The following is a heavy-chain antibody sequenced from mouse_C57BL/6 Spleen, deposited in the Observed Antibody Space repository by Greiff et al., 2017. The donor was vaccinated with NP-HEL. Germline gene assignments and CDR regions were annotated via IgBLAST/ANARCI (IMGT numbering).Heavy chain of an antibody. CDR3: ARREKAHYYGSSYGFAY. J-gene: IGHJ3*01. V-gene: IGHV1-69*01. CDR2: IDPSDSYT. Sequence: QVQLQQPGAELVMPGASVKLSCKASGYTFTSYWMHWVKQRPGQGLEWIGEIDPSDSYTNYNQKFKGKSTLTVDKSSSTAYMQLSSLTSEEAAVYDCARREKAHYYGSSYGFAYWGQGTLVTVSA. CDR1: GYTFTSYW. D-gene: IGHD1-1*01.